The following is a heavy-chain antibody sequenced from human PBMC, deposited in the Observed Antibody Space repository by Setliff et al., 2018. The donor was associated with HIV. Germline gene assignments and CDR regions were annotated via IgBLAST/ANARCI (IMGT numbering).Heavy chain of an antibody. Sequence: PGGSLRLSCTASEFTFGDYGVSWVRQAPGKGLEWVGFIRSKTHGGRTEYAASVKGRFTISRDDSKSIVFLQMNSLKTEDTAVYYCTRAYYYGSESYYEDYFDYWGQGTLVTVSS. CDR2: IRSKTHGGRT. CDR1: EFTFGDYG. V-gene: IGHV3-49*04. CDR3: TRAYYYGSESYYEDYFDY. J-gene: IGHJ4*02. D-gene: IGHD3-10*01.